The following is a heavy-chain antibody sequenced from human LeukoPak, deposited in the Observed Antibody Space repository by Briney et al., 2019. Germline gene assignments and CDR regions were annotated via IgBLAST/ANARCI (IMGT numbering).Heavy chain of an antibody. CDR3: ARVGPLASGWSILNDY. J-gene: IGHJ4*02. D-gene: IGHD6-19*01. CDR1: GYTFTSYD. CDR2: MNPNSGNT. Sequence: GASVKVSCKASGYTFTSYDINWVRQATGQGLEWMGWMNPNSGNTGYAQKFQGRVTMTRNTSISTAYMELSSLRSEDTAVYYCARVGPLASGWSILNDYWGQGTLVTVSS. V-gene: IGHV1-8*01.